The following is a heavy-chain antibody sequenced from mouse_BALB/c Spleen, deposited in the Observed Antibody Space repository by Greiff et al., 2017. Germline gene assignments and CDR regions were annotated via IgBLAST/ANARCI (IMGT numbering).Heavy chain of an antibody. CDR1: EYEFPSHD. CDR3: ARHDYGSIGPFDY. Sequence: EVKLMESGGGLVQPGESLKLSFESNEYEFPSHDMSWVRKTPEKRLELVAAINSDGGSTYYPDTMDRRFIISRDNTKKTLYLQMSSLRSEDTALYYCARHDYGSIGPFDYWGQGTTLTVSS. CDR2: INSDGGST. D-gene: IGHD1-1*01. J-gene: IGHJ2*01. V-gene: IGHV5-2*01.